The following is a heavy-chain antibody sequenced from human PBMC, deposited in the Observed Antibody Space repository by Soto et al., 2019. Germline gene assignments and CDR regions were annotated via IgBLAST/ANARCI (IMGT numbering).Heavy chain of an antibody. J-gene: IGHJ4*02. V-gene: IGHV1-18*01. CDR2: ISAYNGNT. CDR3: ARERYSSGWPHFDY. Sequence: GASVKVSCKASGYTFTSYAISWLRQAPGQGLEWMGWISAYNGNTNYAQKLQGRVTMTTDTSTSTAYMELRSLRSDDTVVYYCARERYSSGWPHFDYWGQGTLVTVSS. CDR1: GYTFTSYA. D-gene: IGHD6-19*01.